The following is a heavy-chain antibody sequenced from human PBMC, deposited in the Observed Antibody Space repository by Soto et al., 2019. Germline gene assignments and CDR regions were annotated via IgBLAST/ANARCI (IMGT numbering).Heavy chain of an antibody. V-gene: IGHV1-18*01. Sequence: ASVKVSCKASGYTFTSYGISWVRQAPGQGLEWMGWISAYNGNTNYAQKLQGRVTMTTDTSTSTAYMELRSLRSDDTAVYYCASNVGYSSGWYYWFDPWGQGTLVTVSS. D-gene: IGHD6-19*01. CDR3: ASNVGYSSGWYYWFDP. CDR2: ISAYNGNT. J-gene: IGHJ5*02. CDR1: GYTFTSYG.